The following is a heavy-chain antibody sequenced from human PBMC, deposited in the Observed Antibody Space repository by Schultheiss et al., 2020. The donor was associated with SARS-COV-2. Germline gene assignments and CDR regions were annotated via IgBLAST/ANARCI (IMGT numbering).Heavy chain of an antibody. CDR2: IYYSGST. CDR3: ARHKEQWLVRGDFDY. V-gene: IGHV4-59*01. J-gene: IGHJ4*02. D-gene: IGHD6-19*01. CDR1: GGSISSYY. Sequence: SETLSLTCTVSGGSISSYYWSWIRQPPGKGLEWIRYIYYSGSTTYNPSLKSRVSMSVDTSKNQFSLKLSSVTAADTAVYYCARHKEQWLVRGDFDYWGQGTLVTVAS.